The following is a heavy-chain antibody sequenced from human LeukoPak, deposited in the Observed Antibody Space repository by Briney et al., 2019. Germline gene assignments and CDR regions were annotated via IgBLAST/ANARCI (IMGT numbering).Heavy chain of an antibody. V-gene: IGHV1-18*01. D-gene: IGHD5-18*01. CDR1: GYTFTSYG. J-gene: IGHJ5*02. CDR3: ARDLRQVDTAMATEYNWFDP. CDR2: ISAYNGNT. Sequence: ASVKVSCKASGYTFTSYGISWVRQAPGQGLEWMGWISAYNGNTNYAQKLQGRVTMTTDTSTSTAYMELRSLRSDDTAVYYCARDLRQVDTAMATEYNWFDPWGQGTLVTVSS.